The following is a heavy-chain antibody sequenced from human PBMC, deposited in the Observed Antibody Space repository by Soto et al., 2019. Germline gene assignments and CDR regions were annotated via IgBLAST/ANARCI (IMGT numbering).Heavy chain of an antibody. J-gene: IGHJ5*02. CDR1: GGSISSGGYY. D-gene: IGHD3-10*01. Sequence: SETLSLTCTVSGGSISSGGYYWSWIRQHPGKGLEWIGYIYYSGTTFYNPSLGSRVTMSLDAAKNHFSLELRSVTVADTAVYYCAREPISTPRGVTQVDPWGQGTQVTVSS. CDR3: AREPISTPRGVTQVDP. CDR2: IYYSGTT. V-gene: IGHV4-31*03.